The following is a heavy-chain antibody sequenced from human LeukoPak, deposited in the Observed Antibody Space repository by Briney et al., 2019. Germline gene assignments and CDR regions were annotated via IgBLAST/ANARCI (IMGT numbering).Heavy chain of an antibody. J-gene: IGHJ4*02. CDR3: ARDLFEYTYGLPFDY. Sequence: ASVKVSCKASGYMFASYGISWVRQAPGQGLGWMGWTGVYNDNTNLAPKFQGRVTMTTDISTTTAVMELRSLRSDDTAVYYCARDLFEYTYGLPFDYWGQGTLVTVSS. CDR2: TGVYNDNT. D-gene: IGHD5-18*01. CDR1: GYMFASYG. V-gene: IGHV1-18*01.